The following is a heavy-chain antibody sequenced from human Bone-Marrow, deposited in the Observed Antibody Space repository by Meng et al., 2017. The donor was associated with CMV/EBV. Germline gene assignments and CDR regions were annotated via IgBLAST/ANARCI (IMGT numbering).Heavy chain of an antibody. CDR3: ARQARPQDYYYYYGMDV. CDR1: GYSISSGYY. D-gene: IGHD6-25*01. CDR2: IYHSGST. V-gene: IGHV4-38-2*02. J-gene: IGHJ6*02. Sequence: GSLRLSCTVSGYSISSGYYWGWIRQPPGKGLEWIGSIYHSGSTYYNPSLKSRVTISVDTSKNQFSLKLSSVTAADTAVYYCARQARPQDYYYYYGMDVWGQGNTVTVSS.